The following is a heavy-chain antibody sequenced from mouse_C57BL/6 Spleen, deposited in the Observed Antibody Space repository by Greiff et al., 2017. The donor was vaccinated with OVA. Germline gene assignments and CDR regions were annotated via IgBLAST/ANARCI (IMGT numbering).Heavy chain of an antibody. D-gene: IGHD1-1*01. CDR3: ARYHYFGSDWYFDV. V-gene: IGHV1-19*01. CDR1: GYTFTDYY. CDR2: INPSNGGT. J-gene: IGHJ1*03. Sequence: VQLQQSGPVLVKPGASVKMSCKASGYTFTDYYMNWVKQSHGKSLELLGVINPSNGGTSYNQKFKGKATLTVYKSSSTAYMELNSRTSEDSAVYYSARYHYFGSDWYFDVWGTGTTVTVSS.